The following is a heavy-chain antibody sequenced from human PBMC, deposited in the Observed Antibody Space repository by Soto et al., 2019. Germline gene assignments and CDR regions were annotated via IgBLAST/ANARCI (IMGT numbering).Heavy chain of an antibody. Sequence: GGSLRLSCAASGFAFSRYVMTWVRLAPGKGLEWVSSISISGSNTYYADSVKGRFTISRDNSKNTLFLQMNSLRAGDTAVYYCAKDTAIDCWGQGTLVTVSS. CDR3: AKDTAIDC. D-gene: IGHD6-25*01. J-gene: IGHJ4*02. V-gene: IGHV3-23*01. CDR2: ISISGSNT. CDR1: GFAFSRYV.